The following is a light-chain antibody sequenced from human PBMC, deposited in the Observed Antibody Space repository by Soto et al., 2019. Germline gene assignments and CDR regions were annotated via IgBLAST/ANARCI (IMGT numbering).Light chain of an antibody. CDR3: SSYTSSSTYVV. CDR2: DVS. Sequence: QSALTQPASVSGSPGQSITISCTGTSSDVGGYNYVSWYQQHPGKAPKLMIYDVSNRPSGVSNRFSGSKSGNTASLTISGLQDEDEAAYYCSSYTSSSTYVVFGGGTKVTVL. CDR1: SSDVGGYNY. V-gene: IGLV2-14*01. J-gene: IGLJ2*01.